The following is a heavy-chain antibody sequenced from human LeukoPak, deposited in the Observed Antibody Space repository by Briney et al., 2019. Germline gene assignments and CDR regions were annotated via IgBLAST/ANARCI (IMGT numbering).Heavy chain of an antibody. CDR2: INPNSGGT. Sequence: ASVKVSCKASGYTFTGYYMHWVRQAPGQGLEWMGWINPNSGGTNYAQKFQGRVTMTRDTSISTAYMELSRLRSDDTAVYYCARAVDYYGSGSYYDYWGQGTLVTVSS. CDR3: ARAVDYYGSGSYYDY. CDR1: GYTFTGYY. D-gene: IGHD3-10*01. V-gene: IGHV1-2*02. J-gene: IGHJ4*02.